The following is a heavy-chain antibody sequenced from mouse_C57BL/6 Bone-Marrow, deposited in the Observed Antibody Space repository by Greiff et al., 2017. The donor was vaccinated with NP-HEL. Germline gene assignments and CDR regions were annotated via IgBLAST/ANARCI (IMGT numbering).Heavy chain of an antibody. CDR3: ARGRPRNAMDY. CDR2: IYPRDGCT. CDR1: GYTFPSYD. J-gene: IGHJ4*01. V-gene: IGHV1-85*01. Sequence: QVQLKQSGPELVKPGASVQLSCKASGYTFPSYDINWVKQRPGQGLEWLGWIYPRDGCTKYNQKFKCKATLTVAPSSSTAYMELHSLTSEDAAVYFCARGRPRNAMDYWGKGTSGTVSS.